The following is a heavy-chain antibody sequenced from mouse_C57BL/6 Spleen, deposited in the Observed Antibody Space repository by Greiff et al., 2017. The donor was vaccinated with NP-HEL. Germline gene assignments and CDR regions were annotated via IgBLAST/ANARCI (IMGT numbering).Heavy chain of an antibody. Sequence: VQLQQSGPGLVKPSQSLSLTCSVTGYSITSGYYWNWIRQFPGNKLEWMGYISYDGSNNYNPSLKNRISITRDTSKNQFFLKLNSVTTEDTATYYCARDDYYGNYGNFDYWGQGTTLTVSS. D-gene: IGHD2-1*01. CDR3: ARDDYYGNYGNFDY. J-gene: IGHJ2*01. CDR1: GYSITSGYY. V-gene: IGHV3-6*01. CDR2: ISYDGSN.